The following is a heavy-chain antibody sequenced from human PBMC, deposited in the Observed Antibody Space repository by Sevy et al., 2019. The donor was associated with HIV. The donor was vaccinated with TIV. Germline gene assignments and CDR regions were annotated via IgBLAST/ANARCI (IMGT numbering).Heavy chain of an antibody. Sequence: ASVKVSCKTSGYMFSDYFIYWVRQAPGQGLECMGWLSPPSGGTKYAQKFQGRVTMTRDTAISTAYMELTTLRSDDTAVYYCAREVGSSDNRSYYFDFWGQGTLVTVSS. D-gene: IGHD1-26*01. CDR2: LSPPSGGT. CDR3: AREVGSSDNRSYYFDF. V-gene: IGHV1-2*02. CDR1: GYMFSDYF. J-gene: IGHJ4*02.